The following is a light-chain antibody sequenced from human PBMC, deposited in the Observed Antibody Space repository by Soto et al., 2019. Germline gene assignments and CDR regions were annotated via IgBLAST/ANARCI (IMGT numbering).Light chain of an antibody. J-gene: IGKJ4*01. CDR3: QQSYSYPLT. CDR2: AAS. Sequence: DIQMTQSPSSLSASVGDRVTITCRASQNIKNYLNWYQQKPGKAPELLIYAASSFQTGVPSRFSGSGSGTDFALTISSLQPEDFATYYCQQSYSYPLTFGGGTKVEIK. CDR1: QNIKNY. V-gene: IGKV1-39*01.